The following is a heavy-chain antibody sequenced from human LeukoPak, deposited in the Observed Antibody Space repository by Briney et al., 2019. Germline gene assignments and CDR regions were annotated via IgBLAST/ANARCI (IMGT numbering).Heavy chain of an antibody. V-gene: IGHV3-21*01. CDR1: GFTFSSYA. J-gene: IGHJ4*02. D-gene: IGHD2-2*01. Sequence: GGSLRLSCAASGFTFSSYAMGWVRQAPGKGLEWVSSISSSSSYIYYADSVKGRFTISRDNAKNSLYLQMNSLRAEDTAVYYCYCSSTSCYGYWGQGTLVTVSS. CDR3: YCSSTSCYGY. CDR2: ISSSSSYI.